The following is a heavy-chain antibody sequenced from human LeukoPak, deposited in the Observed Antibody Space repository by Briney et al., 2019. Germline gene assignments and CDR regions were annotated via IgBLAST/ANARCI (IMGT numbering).Heavy chain of an antibody. CDR3: AILDAGIDLNF. V-gene: IGHV3-48*03. CDR1: GFTFSDCE. CDR2: ITSSGATI. Sequence: GGSLRLSCAASGFTFSDCEMNWVRQAPGKGLEWVAHITSSGATIYYADSVRGRFTISRDNAKNSLYLQMDSLRAEDTALYYCAILDAGIDLNFWGQGVPVTVSS. D-gene: IGHD3-3*01. J-gene: IGHJ4*02.